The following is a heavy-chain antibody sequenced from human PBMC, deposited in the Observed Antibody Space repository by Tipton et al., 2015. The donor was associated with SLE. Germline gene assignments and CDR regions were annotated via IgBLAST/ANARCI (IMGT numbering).Heavy chain of an antibody. CDR2: IYYSGST. Sequence: LRLSCTVSGGSISSGGYYWSWIRQHPGKGLERIGYIYYSGSTYYNPSLKSRVTISVDTSKNQFSLKLSSVTAADTAVYYCARTGTTWHWFDPWGQGTLVTVSS. CDR3: ARTGTTWHWFDP. J-gene: IGHJ5*02. CDR1: GGSISSGGYY. D-gene: IGHD4-11*01. V-gene: IGHV4-31*03.